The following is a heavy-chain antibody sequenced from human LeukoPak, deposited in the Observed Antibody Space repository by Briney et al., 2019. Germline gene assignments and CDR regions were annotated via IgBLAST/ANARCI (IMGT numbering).Heavy chain of an antibody. CDR2: ISSSSSYI. CDR3: ARDPRYCSSTSCWDYYYYYMDV. D-gene: IGHD2-2*01. J-gene: IGHJ6*03. Sequence: PGGSLRLSCAASGFTFSSYSMNWVRQAPGKGLEWVSSISSSSSYIYYADSVKGRFTISRDNAKNSLYLQMNSPRAEDTAVYYCARDPRYCSSTSCWDYYYYYMDVWGKGTTVTVSS. CDR1: GFTFSSYS. V-gene: IGHV3-21*01.